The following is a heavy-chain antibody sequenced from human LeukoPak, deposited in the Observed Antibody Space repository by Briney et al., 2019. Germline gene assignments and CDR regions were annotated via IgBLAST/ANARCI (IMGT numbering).Heavy chain of an antibody. CDR1: GYSISSGYY. CDR3: ARVRYNYGDSDY. D-gene: IGHD5-18*01. V-gene: IGHV4-38-2*01. J-gene: IGHJ4*02. CDR2: IYHNGNT. Sequence: KPSETLSLTCAVSGYSISSGYYWGWIRQRPGKGLEWIGTIYHNGNTYYNPSLKSRVTISVDTSKNQFSLKLSSVTAADTAVYYCARVRYNYGDSDYWGQGTLVTVSS.